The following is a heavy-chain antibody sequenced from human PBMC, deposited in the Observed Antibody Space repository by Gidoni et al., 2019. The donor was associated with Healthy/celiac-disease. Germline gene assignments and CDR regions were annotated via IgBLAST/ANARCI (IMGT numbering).Heavy chain of an antibody. Sequence: EVQLVESGGGLIQPGGSLRLSCAASGFTVSSNYMSWVRQAPGKGLEWVSVIYSGGSTYYADSVKGRFTISRDNSKNTLYLQMNSLRAEDTAVYYCARGRYNWNSGSFYYWGQGTLVTVSS. CDR1: GFTVSSNY. D-gene: IGHD1-1*01. CDR2: IYSGGST. CDR3: ARGRYNWNSGSFYY. V-gene: IGHV3-53*01. J-gene: IGHJ4*02.